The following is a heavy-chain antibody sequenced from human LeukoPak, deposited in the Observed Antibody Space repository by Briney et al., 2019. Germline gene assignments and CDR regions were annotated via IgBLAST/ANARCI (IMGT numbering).Heavy chain of an antibody. D-gene: IGHD3-10*01. CDR2: IRYDRSDK. CDR1: GFTFSSSG. V-gene: IGHV3-30*02. CDR3: AKSSHGGA. Sequence: PGGSLRLSCAASGFTFSSSGIHWVRQAPGKGLEWVAFIRYDRSDKYYADSVKGRFTISRDTSKNTLYLQMNSQRAEDTAIYYCAKSSHGGAWGQGTLVTVSS. J-gene: IGHJ5*02.